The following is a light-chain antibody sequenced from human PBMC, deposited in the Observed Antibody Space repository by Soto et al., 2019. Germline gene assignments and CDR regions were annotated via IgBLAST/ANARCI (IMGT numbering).Light chain of an antibody. CDR3: QQYNSYQIT. Sequence: DIQMTQSPSTLSASVGDRVTIPFRASQSISSWLAWYQQKPGKAPKLLIYDASSLESGVPSRFSGSGSGTEFTLTISSLQPDDFATYYCQQYNSYQITFGQGTRLEIK. CDR1: QSISSW. CDR2: DAS. V-gene: IGKV1-5*01. J-gene: IGKJ5*01.